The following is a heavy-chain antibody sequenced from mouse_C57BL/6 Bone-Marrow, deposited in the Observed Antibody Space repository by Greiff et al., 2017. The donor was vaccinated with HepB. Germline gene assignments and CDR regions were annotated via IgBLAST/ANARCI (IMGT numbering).Heavy chain of an antibody. CDR3: ARLGIYYYGSSYGWYFDV. D-gene: IGHD1-1*01. CDR2: IDPEDGET. CDR1: GFNIKNTY. Sequence: VQLQQSVAELVRPGASVKLSCTASGFNIKNTYMHWVKQRTEQGLEWIGRIDPEDGETKYAPKFQGKATITADTSSHTAYLQLSSLTSEDTAVYYCARLGIYYYGSSYGWYFDVWGTGTTVTVSS. J-gene: IGHJ1*03. V-gene: IGHV14-2*01.